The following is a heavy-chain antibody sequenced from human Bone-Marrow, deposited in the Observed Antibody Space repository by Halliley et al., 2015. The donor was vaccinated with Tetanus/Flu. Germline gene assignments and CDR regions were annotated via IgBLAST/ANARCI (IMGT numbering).Heavy chain of an antibody. CDR3: AKDTRWGSGSFEGTFYS. D-gene: IGHD1-26*01. V-gene: IGHV3-43*02. Sequence: IVGGGVYSYYAYSVKGRFSIFRDNSKNSLYLQMNSLTTDDTGMYFFAKDTRWGSGSFEGTFYSWGQGTLVTVSS. J-gene: IGHJ4*02. CDR2: IVGGGVYS.